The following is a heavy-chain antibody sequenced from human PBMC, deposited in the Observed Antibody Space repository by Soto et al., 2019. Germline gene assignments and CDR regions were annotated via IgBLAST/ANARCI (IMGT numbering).Heavy chain of an antibody. D-gene: IGHD3-10*01. J-gene: IGHJ3*02. CDR1: GFTFSSYA. V-gene: IGHV3-23*01. Sequence: GGSLRLSCAASGFTFSSYAMSWVRQAPGKGLEWVSAISGSGGSRYYADSVKGRFTISRDNSKNKLYLQMKSRRGEDTAVYYCAKVGSFATLDAFDIWRQGTMVTVSS. CDR2: ISGSGGSR. CDR3: AKVGSFATLDAFDI.